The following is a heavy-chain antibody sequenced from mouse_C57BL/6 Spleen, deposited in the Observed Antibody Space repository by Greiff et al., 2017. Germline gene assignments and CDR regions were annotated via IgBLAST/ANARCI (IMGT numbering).Heavy chain of an antibody. CDR2: ISSGSSTI. D-gene: IGHD1-3*01. CDR1: GFTFSDYG. J-gene: IGHJ3*01. V-gene: IGHV5-17*01. CDR3: ARGDNYLGFAY. Sequence: EVQLVQSGGGLVKPGGSLKLSCAASGFTFSDYGMHWVRQAPEKGLEWVAYISSGSSTIYYADTVKGRFTISTDNAKNTPFLQMTSLRSEDTAMYYCARGDNYLGFAYWGQGTLVTVSA.